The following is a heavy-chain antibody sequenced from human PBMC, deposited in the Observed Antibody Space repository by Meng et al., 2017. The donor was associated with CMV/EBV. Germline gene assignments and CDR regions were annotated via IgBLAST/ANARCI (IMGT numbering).Heavy chain of an antibody. CDR3: ARGMVEIFGVVMRWFDP. V-gene: IGHV5-51*01. CDR2: IYPGDSDT. CDR1: VYSFTSYW. D-gene: IGHD3-3*01. Sequence: NVSRMGSVYSFTSYWIGWVRQMPGKGLEWMGVIYPGDSDTRYIPSLQGQVTISANKSISTAYLQSSSLKASDTAMYYCARGMVEIFGVVMRWFDPWGQGTLVTVSS. J-gene: IGHJ5*02.